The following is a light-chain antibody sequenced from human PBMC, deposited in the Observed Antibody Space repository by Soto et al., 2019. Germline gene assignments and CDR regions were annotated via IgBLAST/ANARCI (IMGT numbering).Light chain of an antibody. J-gene: IGLJ1*01. CDR3: CSYAGSSTFV. Sequence: SVLTQPPSVSGSPGKSVTISCTGTSSGVGSYNLVSWYQQHPGKSPKVMIYEGSKRPSGVSTRFYGAKSGNTASLTISGLQAEDEAEYYCCSYAGSSTFVFGPGTKLTVL. CDR1: SSGVGSYNL. V-gene: IGLV2-23*03. CDR2: EGS.